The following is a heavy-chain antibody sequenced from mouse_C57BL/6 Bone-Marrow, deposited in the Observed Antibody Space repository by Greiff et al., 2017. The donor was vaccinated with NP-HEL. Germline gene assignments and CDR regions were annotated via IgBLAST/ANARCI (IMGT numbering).Heavy chain of an antibody. V-gene: IGHV1-50*01. CDR3: ARDDGFYPGY. J-gene: IGHJ3*02. D-gene: IGHD2-3*01. CDR1: GYTFTSYW. Sequence: QVQLQQPGAELVKPGASVKLSCKASGYTFTSYWMQWVKQRPGQGLEWIGEIDPSDSYTNYNQKFKGKATLTVDTSSSTAYMQLSSLTSEDSAVYYCARDDGFYPGYWGQGTLVTVSA. CDR2: IDPSDSYT.